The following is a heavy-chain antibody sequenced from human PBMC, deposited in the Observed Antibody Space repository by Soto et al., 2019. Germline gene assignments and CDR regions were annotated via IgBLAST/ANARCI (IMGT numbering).Heavy chain of an antibody. CDR3: LNDAPNCAIDA. Sequence: VQVVASGGGLVQPGRSLRLSCAVSGFRFEQYVMHWVRQAPGKGLECVSTVSPTGDTVAYADSVEGGFTVSRDNAKNSLYLQMNSLKCDDTASDYCLNDAPNCAIDAWGQGTLVTVSS. J-gene: IGHJ5*02. CDR1: GFRFEQYV. CDR2: VSPTGDTV. V-gene: IGHV3-9*01. D-gene: IGHD2-21*01.